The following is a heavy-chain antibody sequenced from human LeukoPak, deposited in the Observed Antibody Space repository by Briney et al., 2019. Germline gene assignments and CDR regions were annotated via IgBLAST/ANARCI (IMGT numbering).Heavy chain of an antibody. CDR3: AKDLQRRGYSGYDRHAYFDY. Sequence: PGGSLRLSCAASGFTFSSYGMHWVRQAPGKGLEWVAFIRYDGSNKYYADSVKGRFTISRDNSKNTLYLQMNSLRAEDTAVYYCAKDLQRRGYSGYDRHAYFDYWGQGTLVTVSS. V-gene: IGHV3-30*02. CDR1: GFTFSSYG. J-gene: IGHJ4*02. CDR2: IRYDGSNK. D-gene: IGHD5-12*01.